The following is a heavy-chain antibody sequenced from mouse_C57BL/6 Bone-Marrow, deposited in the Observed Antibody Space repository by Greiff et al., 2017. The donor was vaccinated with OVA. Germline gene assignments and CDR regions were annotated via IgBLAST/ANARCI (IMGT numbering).Heavy chain of an antibody. CDR1: GYTFTSYW. V-gene: IGHV1-7*01. CDR2: INPSSGYT. Sequence: VQLQQSGAELAKPGASVKLSCKASGYTFTSYWMHWVKQRPGQGLEWIGYINPSSGYTKYNQKFKDKATLTAAKSSSTAYMQLSSLTYEDSAVYYCARRGLRRRNAMDYWGQGTSVTVSS. D-gene: IGHD2-2*01. CDR3: ARRGLRRRNAMDY. J-gene: IGHJ4*01.